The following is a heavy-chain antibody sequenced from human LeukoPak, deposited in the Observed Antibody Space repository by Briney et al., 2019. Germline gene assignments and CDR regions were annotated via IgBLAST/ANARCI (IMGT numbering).Heavy chain of an antibody. V-gene: IGHV1-18*01. D-gene: IGHD2-15*01. CDR3: ARQEYCSGGSCYTWFDP. CDR2: ISAYNGNT. CDR1: GYTFTSYG. Sequence: ASVKVSCEASGYTFTSYGISWVRQAPGQGLEWMGWISAYNGNTNYAQKLQDRVIMTTDTSTNTAFMEVRSLRSDDTAMYYCARQEYCSGGSCYTWFDPWGQGTLVTVSS. J-gene: IGHJ5*02.